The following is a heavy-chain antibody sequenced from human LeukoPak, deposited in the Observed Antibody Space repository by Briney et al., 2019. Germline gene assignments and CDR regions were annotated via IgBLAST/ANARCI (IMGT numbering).Heavy chain of an antibody. J-gene: IGHJ6*02. Sequence: SETLSLTCAVYGGSFSGYYWSWIRQPPGKGLEWIGEINHSGSTNYNPSLKSRVTISVDTSKNQFSLKLSSVTAADTAVYYCARGRADYYGSGSYYNHYYYYGMDVWGQGTTVTVSS. CDR2: INHSGST. D-gene: IGHD3-10*01. CDR3: ARGRADYYGSGSYYNHYYYYGMDV. V-gene: IGHV4-34*01. CDR1: GGSFSGYY.